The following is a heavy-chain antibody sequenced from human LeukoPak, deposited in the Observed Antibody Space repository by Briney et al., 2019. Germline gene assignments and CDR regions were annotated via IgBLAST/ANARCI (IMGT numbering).Heavy chain of an antibody. D-gene: IGHD3-3*01. CDR1: GDSISRNRFY. V-gene: IGHV4-39*01. Sequence: SETLSLTCTDSGDSISRNRFYWGWIRQPPGKGLEWLGSMFYGGSTYYNPSLKSRVPISVDRSKNQFSLNGSSVTAADTARYYCASHGRILGWLMVYSGPGTLVTVSS. J-gene: IGHJ4*02. CDR2: MFYGGST. CDR3: ASHGRILGWLMVY.